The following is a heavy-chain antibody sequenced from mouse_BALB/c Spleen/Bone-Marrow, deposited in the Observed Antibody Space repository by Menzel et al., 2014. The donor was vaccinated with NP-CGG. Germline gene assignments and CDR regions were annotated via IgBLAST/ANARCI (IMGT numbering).Heavy chain of an antibody. CDR1: GYSITSGYF. Sequence: EVQVEESGPGLVKPSQSLSLTCSVTGYSITSGYFWYWIRQFPGNKLEWMGDISYDGSNNYNPSLKNRITITRDTSKNQFFLRLNSVATEDTATYYCARRVYWGQGTLVTVSA. CDR2: ISYDGSN. V-gene: IGHV3-6*02. J-gene: IGHJ3*01. CDR3: ARRVY.